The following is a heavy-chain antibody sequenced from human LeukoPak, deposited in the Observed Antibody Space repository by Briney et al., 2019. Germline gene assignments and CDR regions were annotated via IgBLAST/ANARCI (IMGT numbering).Heavy chain of an antibody. D-gene: IGHD5-18*01. CDR3: ASYRGYRTTKLDY. CDR2: INPNSGGT. CDR1: GYTFTGYY. J-gene: IGHJ4*02. Sequence: ASVKVSCKASGYTFTGYYMHWVRQAPGQGLEWMGWINPNSGGTNYAQKFQGWVTMTRDTSISTAYMELSSLRSEDTAVYYCASYRGYRTTKLDYWGQGTLVTVSS. V-gene: IGHV1-2*04.